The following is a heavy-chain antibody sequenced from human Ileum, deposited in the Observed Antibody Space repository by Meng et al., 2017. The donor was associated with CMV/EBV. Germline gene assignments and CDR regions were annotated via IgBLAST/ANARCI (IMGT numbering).Heavy chain of an antibody. CDR3: AKRKIQCTGTGCYLEAEDS. V-gene: IGHV3-23*01. J-gene: IGHJ4*02. Sequence: TFSTYAMTWVRQAPGKGLEWVSSITASGDRTYYADSVKGRFTVSRDNSKSALFLHMHSLRVDDTAVYYCAKRKIQCTGTGCYLEAEDSWGQGTLVTVSS. D-gene: IGHD2-2*01. CDR1: TFSTYA. CDR2: ITASGDRT.